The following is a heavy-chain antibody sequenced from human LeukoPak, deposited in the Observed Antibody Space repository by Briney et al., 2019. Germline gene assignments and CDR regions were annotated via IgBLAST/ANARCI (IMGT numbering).Heavy chain of an antibody. V-gene: IGHV3-21*01. CDR3: ARTQYYDILTGYFDY. J-gene: IGHJ4*02. Sequence: GGSLRLSCAASGFTFSSYSMNWVRQAPGKGLEWVSSISSSSSYIYYADSVKGRFTISRDNAKNSLYLQMNSLRAEDTAVYNCARTQYYDILTGYFDYWGQGTLVTVSS. CDR1: GFTFSSYS. CDR2: ISSSSSYI. D-gene: IGHD3-9*01.